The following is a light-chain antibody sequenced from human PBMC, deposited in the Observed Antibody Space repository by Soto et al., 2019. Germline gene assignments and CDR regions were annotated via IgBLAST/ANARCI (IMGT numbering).Light chain of an antibody. J-gene: IGKJ4*01. CDR1: QSVSSN. CDR2: GAS. V-gene: IGKV3-15*01. Sequence: EIVMTQSPATLSVSPGERATLSCGASQSVSSNLAWYQQKPGQAPRLLIYGASTRATGIPARFSGSGSGTEFTLTISSLQIEDFALYYCQQSNNWPPLTFGGGTKVDNK. CDR3: QQSNNWPPLT.